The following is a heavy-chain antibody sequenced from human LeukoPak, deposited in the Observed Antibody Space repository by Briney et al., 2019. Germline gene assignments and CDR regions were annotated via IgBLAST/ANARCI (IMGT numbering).Heavy chain of an antibody. V-gene: IGHV4-34*01. CDR3: ARNLGPPVSTPPGH. CDR1: GFTFSNYA. D-gene: IGHD5/OR15-5a*01. CDR2: INHKGST. Sequence: AGGSLRLSCGASGFTFSNYAMSWVRQAPGKGLEWIGEINHKGSTNYNPSLRGRISISVDTSKNQFSLTLHSVTAADTAVCYCARNLGPPVSTPPGHWGQGTLVTVSS. J-gene: IGHJ4*02.